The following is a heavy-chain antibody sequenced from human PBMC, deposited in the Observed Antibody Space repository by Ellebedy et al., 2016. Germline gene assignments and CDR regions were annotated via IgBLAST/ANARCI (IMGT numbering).Heavy chain of an antibody. CDR2: VSWNSASL. V-gene: IGHV3-9*01. CDR3: TKVGAGYCSGIKCYYFDY. D-gene: IGHD2-15*01. Sequence: GGSLRLSXVLSGVTFDEYAMHWVRQAPGKGLEWVASVSWNSASLEYADSVKGRFTISRDNAKNSLYLQMNSLRADDTAFYYCTKVGAGYCSGIKCYYFDYWGHGTLVTVSS. CDR1: GVTFDEYA. J-gene: IGHJ4*01.